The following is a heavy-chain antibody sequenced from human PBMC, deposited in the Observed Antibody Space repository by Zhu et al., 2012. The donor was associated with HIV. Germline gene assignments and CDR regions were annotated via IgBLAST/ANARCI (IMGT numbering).Heavy chain of an antibody. Sequence: QLQESGPGLVKPSQTLSLTCTVSGGSISSGDYYWSWIRQPPGKGLEWIGYIYYSGSTYYNPSLKSRVTISVDTSKNQFSLKLSSVTAADTAVYYCARAPLAAAGDFDYWGQGTLVTVSS. CDR3: ARAPLAAAGDFDY. D-gene: IGHD6-13*01. V-gene: IGHV4-30-4*08. CDR2: IYYSGST. CDR1: GGSISSGDYY. J-gene: IGHJ4*02.